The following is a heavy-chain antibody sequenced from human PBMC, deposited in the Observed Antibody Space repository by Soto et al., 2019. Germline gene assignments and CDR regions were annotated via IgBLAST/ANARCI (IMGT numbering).Heavy chain of an antibody. J-gene: IGHJ6*03. CDR1: GFTFSSYG. CDR3: ARDRERERGYYYYYMDS. D-gene: IGHD1-26*01. Sequence: GGSLRLSCASSGFTFSSYGMHWVRQAPGKGLEWVSVIYSGGSTYYADSVKGRFTISRDNSKNTLYLQMNSLRAEDTAVYYCARDRERERGYYYYYMDSWDRGTTVTVSS. CDR2: IYSGGST. V-gene: IGHV3-66*01.